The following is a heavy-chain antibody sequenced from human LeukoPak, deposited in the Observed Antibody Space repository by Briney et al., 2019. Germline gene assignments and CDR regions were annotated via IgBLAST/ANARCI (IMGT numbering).Heavy chain of an antibody. J-gene: IGHJ5*02. CDR2: IYYSGST. D-gene: IGHD6-13*01. CDR1: GGSISSGGYY. V-gene: IGHV4-31*03. Sequence: PSQTLSLTCTVSGGSISSGGYYWSWIRQHPGKGLEWIGYIYYSGSTYYNPSLKSRVTISVDTSKNQFSLKLGSVTAADTAVYYCARAAAAGLYNWFDPWGQGTLVTVSS. CDR3: ARAAAAGLYNWFDP.